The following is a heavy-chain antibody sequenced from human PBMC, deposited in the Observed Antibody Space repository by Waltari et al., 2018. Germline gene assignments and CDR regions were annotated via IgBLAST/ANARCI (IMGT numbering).Heavy chain of an antibody. CDR3: ARESVGVVTSYFDY. J-gene: IGHJ4*02. D-gene: IGHD2-21*02. V-gene: IGHV4-31*03. Sequence: QVQLQESGPGLVKPSQTLSLTCTVSGGSISSGGYYWSWIRQHPGKGLEWIGYIYYSGRTYYNPSLKSRVTISVDTSKNQFSLKLSSVTAADTAVYYCARESVGVVTSYFDYWGQGTLVTVSS. CDR2: IYYSGRT. CDR1: GGSISSGGYY.